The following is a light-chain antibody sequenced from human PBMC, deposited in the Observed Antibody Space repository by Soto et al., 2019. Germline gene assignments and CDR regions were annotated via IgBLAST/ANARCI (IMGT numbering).Light chain of an antibody. V-gene: IGKV3-20*01. Sequence: ESVLTQSPGTLSLSPGERATLSCRASQSISGTYLAWYQQKPGQSPRLLIYSASTRAPGIPDRFSGSGSGTDFTLTISRLEPEDFAVYYCQQYGSSPRTFGQGTKVDI. CDR2: SAS. CDR3: QQYGSSPRT. CDR1: QSISGTY. J-gene: IGKJ1*01.